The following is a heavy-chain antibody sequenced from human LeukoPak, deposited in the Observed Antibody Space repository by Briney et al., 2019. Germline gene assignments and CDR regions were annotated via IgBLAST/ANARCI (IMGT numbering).Heavy chain of an antibody. CDR3: ARDTAMVD. CDR2: IYTSGST. CDR1: GGSISSFY. D-gene: IGHD5-18*01. J-gene: IGHJ4*02. V-gene: IGHV4-4*07. Sequence: PSETLSLTCTVSGGSISSFYRSWIRQPARKGLEWIGRIYTSGSTNYNPSLKSRVTMSVDTSKNQFSLRLSSVTAADTAVYYCARDTAMVDWGQGTLVTVSS.